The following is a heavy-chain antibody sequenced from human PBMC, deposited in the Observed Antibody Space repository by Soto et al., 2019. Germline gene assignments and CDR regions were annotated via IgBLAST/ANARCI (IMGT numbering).Heavy chain of an antibody. CDR2: FSLSGTT. D-gene: IGHD2-15*01. V-gene: IGHV4-4*07. CDR1: GASITSSSY. J-gene: IGHJ4*02. CDR3: GRGWTPPVAPAGYYFAS. Sequence: SETLSLTCTVSGASITSSSYWSWIRQPAGKGLEWIGRFSLSGTTNYNPSLRSRVTMSADVSRNQFSLRLTSVTAADTALYYCGRGWTPPVAPAGYYFASWAREPWSPSPQ.